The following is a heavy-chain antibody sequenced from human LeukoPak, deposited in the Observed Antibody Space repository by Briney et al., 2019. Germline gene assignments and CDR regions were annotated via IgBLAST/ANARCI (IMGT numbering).Heavy chain of an antibody. V-gene: IGHV3-23*01. Sequence: GSVRLSCAASGFTFSRYAMSWVRQAPGKGLEWVSGISASGESTYYADSVKGGLTISRDNSKNALYLLMNSLRAEDTAVYFCASVPRYVDSFFDYWGQGTLVTVSS. CDR3: ASVPRYVDSFFDY. D-gene: IGHD4-17*01. J-gene: IGHJ4*02. CDR2: ISASGEST. CDR1: GFTFSRYA.